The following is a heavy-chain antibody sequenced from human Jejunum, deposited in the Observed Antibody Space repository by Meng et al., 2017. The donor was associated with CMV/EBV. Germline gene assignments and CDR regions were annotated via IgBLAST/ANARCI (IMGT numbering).Heavy chain of an antibody. CDR3: ARGPGASTREGFDH. J-gene: IGHJ4*02. Sequence: QVQLHESGPGLVKPSETLSLTCTVYGGSINNYYWSWIRQSAGKGLEWIGRFYSSDTYNYHPSLNSRVTMSLDTSKKQFSLILSSVTAADTARYYCARGPGASTREGFDHWGLGTLVTVSS. CDR2: FYSSDTY. V-gene: IGHV4-4*07. D-gene: IGHD1-26*01. CDR1: GGSINNYY.